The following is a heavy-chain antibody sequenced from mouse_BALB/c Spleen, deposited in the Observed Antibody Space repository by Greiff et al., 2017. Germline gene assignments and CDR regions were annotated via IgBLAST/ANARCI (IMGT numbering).Heavy chain of an antibody. CDR2: INPYNGAT. J-gene: IGHJ3*01. CDR1: GYSFTGYY. CDR3: ARWMLGRGFAY. D-gene: IGHD4-1*01. V-gene: IGHV1-31*01. Sequence: VQLQQSGPELVKPGASVKISCKASGYSFTGYYMHWVKQSHVKSLEWIGRINPYNGATSYNQNFKDKASLTVDKSSSTAYMELHSLTSEDSAVYYCARWMLGRGFAYWGQGTLVTVSA.